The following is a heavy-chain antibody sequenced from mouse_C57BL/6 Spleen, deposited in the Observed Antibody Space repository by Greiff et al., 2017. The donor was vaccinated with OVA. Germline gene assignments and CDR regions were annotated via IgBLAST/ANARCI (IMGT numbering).Heavy chain of an antibody. J-gene: IGHJ1*03. CDR3: ARHPIYDGQVWYFDV. CDR2: ISGGGGNT. CDR1: GFTFSSYT. Sequence: EVMLVESGGGLVKPGGSLKLSCAASGFTFSSYTMSWVRQTPEKRLEWVATISGGGGNTYYPDSVKGRFTISRDNAKNTLYLQMSSLRSEDTALYYCARHPIYDGQVWYFDVWGTGTTVTVSS. V-gene: IGHV5-9*01. D-gene: IGHD2-3*01.